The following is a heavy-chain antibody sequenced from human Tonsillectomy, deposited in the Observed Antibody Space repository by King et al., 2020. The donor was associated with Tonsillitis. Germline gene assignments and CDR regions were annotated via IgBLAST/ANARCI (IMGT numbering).Heavy chain of an antibody. CDR3: TKGDIMVKVGGVIPTTL. J-gene: IGHJ3*01. D-gene: IGHD3-16*02. V-gene: IGHV3-15*01. Sequence: VQLVESGGGLVKPGGSLRLSCAASGFTFSNAWMSWVRQAPGKGLEWVGRIKSKTDGGTTDYAAPVKGRFTISRDDSKNTLYLQMNSLKTEDTAVYYCTKGDIMVKVGGVIPTTLWGQGTMVTVSS. CDR2: IKSKTDGGTT. CDR1: GFTFSNAW.